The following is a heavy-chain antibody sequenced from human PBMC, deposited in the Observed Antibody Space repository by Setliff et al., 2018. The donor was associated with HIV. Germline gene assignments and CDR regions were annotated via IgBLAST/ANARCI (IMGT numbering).Heavy chain of an antibody. CDR2: MYSGGHT. CDR3: ARAGSGYDDAFDI. V-gene: IGHV3-66*02. Sequence: PGGSLRLSCAASALTVSNNFMHWVRQAPGKGLEWVSVMYSGGHTYYADPVRGRFTISRDDSKNTLYLQMSSLRVEDTAFYYCARAGSGYDDAFDIWGQGTMVTVSS. D-gene: IGHD5-12*01. J-gene: IGHJ3*02. CDR1: ALTVSNNF.